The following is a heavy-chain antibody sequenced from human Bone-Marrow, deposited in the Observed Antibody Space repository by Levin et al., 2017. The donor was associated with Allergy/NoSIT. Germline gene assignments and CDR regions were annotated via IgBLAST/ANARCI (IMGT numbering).Heavy chain of an antibody. Sequence: PGGSLRLSCAASGFTFNTYWLTWVRQAPGKGLEWVANIRKDGTATYYVDSVEGRFTISRDNAKNSLYLQMNSLRVEDTAIYYCARDANYYDSNIYYEIFDIWGQGTLVTVSS. D-gene: IGHD3-22*01. CDR1: GFTFNTYW. CDR2: IRKDGTAT. V-gene: IGHV3-7*01. J-gene: IGHJ3*02. CDR3: ARDANYYDSNIYYEIFDI.